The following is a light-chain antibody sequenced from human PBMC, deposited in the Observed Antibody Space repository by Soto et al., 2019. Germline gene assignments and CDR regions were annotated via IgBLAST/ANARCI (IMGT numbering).Light chain of an antibody. CDR2: VNN. Sequence: QSVLTQLPSVSGAPGQRVTISCTGSSSNIGAGYDVHWYQQLPGTAPKLLIYVNNNRPSGVPDRFSGSKSGTSASLAITGLQAEDEADYYCQSYDSSLSGYVFGSGTKLTVL. J-gene: IGLJ1*01. CDR1: SSNIGAGYD. V-gene: IGLV1-40*01. CDR3: QSYDSSLSGYV.